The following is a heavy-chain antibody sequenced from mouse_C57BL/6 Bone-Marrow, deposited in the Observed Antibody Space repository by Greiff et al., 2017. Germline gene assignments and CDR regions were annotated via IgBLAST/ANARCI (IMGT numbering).Heavy chain of an antibody. D-gene: IGHD2-10*01. Sequence: VKLQQPGAELVKPGASVKLSCKASGYTFTSYWMQWVKQRPGQGLEWIGEIDPSDSYTNYNQKFKGKATLTVDTSSSTAYMQLSSLTSEDSAVYYCARHSYSIYAMDYWGQGTSVTVSS. CDR2: IDPSDSYT. J-gene: IGHJ4*01. V-gene: IGHV1-50*01. CDR3: ARHSYSIYAMDY. CDR1: GYTFTSYW.